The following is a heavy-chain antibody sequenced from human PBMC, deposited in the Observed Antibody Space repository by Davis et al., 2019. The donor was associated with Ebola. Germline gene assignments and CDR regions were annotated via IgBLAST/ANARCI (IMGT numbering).Heavy chain of an antibody. Sequence: MPGGSLRLSCTVSGGSISSSSYYWGWIRQPPGKGLEWIGSIYYSGSTYYNPSLKSRVTISVDTSKNQLSLKLSSVTAADTAVYYCARGAVAGLPFDYWGQGTLVTVSS. CDR1: GGSISSSSYY. CDR3: ARGAVAGLPFDY. V-gene: IGHV4-39*07. J-gene: IGHJ4*02. D-gene: IGHD6-19*01. CDR2: IYYSGST.